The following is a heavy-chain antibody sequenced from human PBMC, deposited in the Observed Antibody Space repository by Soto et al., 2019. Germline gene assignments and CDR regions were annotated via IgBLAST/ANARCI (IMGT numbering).Heavy chain of an antibody. CDR2: IYPGDSDT. CDR3: ARQAHRIVVVNDASDI. D-gene: IGHD3-22*01. Sequence: KGLEWMGIIYPGDSDTRYSPSFQGQVTSSADKSISTAYLQWSSLKASDTAMYYCARQAHRIVVVNDASDIWGQGTTVTGSS. J-gene: IGHJ3*02. V-gene: IGHV5-51*01.